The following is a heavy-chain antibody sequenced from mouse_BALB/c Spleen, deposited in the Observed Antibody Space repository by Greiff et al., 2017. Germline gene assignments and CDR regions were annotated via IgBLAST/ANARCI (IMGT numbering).Heavy chain of an antibody. CDR1: GFTFSSFG. CDR3: ARGGWSYFDY. V-gene: IGHV5-17*02. Sequence: EVQLVESGGGLVQPGGSRKLSCAASGFTFSSFGMHWVRQAPEKGLEWVAYISSGSSTIYYADTVKGRFTISRDNPKNTLFLQMTSLRSEDTAMYYCARGGWSYFDYWGQGTTLTVSS. CDR2: ISSGSSTI. J-gene: IGHJ2*01.